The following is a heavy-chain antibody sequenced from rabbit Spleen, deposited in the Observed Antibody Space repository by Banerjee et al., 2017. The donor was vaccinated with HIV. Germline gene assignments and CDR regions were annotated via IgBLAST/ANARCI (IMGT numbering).Heavy chain of an antibody. D-gene: IGHD8-1*01. V-gene: IGHV1S45*01. CDR3: ARDSGSSFSSYGMDL. CDR2: IYISGGST. J-gene: IGHJ6*01. Sequence: QEQLEESGGDLVKPEGSLTLTCTASGFSFSSSYWISWVRQAPGKGLEWIACIYISGGSTFYANWAKGRFTISETSSTTVTLQMTSLTAADMATYFCARDSGSSFSSYGMDLWGPGTLVTVS. CDR1: GFSFSSSYW.